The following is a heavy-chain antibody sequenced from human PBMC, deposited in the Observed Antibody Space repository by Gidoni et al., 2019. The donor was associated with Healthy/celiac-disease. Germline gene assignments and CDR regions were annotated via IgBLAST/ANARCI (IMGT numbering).Heavy chain of an antibody. J-gene: IGHJ6*03. CDR1: GGTFSSSA. CDR3: ARGRCSSTSCYYYYYYYMDV. D-gene: IGHD2-2*01. CDR2: ILPIFGTA. V-gene: IGHV1-69*01. Sequence: QVQLVQSGAEVKKPGSSVKVSCKASGGTFSSSAISWVRQAPGQGLEWMGGILPIFGTANYAQKFQGRVTITADESTSTAYMELSSLRSEDTAVYYCARGRCSSTSCYYYYYYYMDVWGKGTTVTVSS.